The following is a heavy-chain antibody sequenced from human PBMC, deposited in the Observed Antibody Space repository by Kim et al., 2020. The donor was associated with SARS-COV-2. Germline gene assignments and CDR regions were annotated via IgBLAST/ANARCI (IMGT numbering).Heavy chain of an antibody. J-gene: IGHJ6*02. CDR2: IHSGGNT. CDR1: GFAVSSDY. CDR3: SSYRGVGTRAD. Sequence: GGSLRLSCAASGFAVSSDYISWVRQAPGKGLEWVSVIHSGGNTYYADPVKRRFTISTDNTNNSLYPHMNNLNAEDTDIFYFSSYRGVGTRADRGQGTTVT. V-gene: IGHV3-53*01. D-gene: IGHD1-26*01.